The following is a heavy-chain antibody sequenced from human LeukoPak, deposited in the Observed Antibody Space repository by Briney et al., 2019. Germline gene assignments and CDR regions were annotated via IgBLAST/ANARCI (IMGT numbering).Heavy chain of an antibody. CDR1: GGSISTSNYY. CDR3: ARGLGGDYYDSSGYPNN. V-gene: IGHV4-39*07. CDR2: IFYSGST. Sequence: SETLSLTCTVSGGSISTSNYYWGWIRQPPGKGLEWIGNIFYSGSTYYSPSVKSRVTISLDTSRNQFSLKLNSVTAADTAVYYCARGLGGDYYDSSGYPNNWGQGTLVTVSS. J-gene: IGHJ4*02. D-gene: IGHD3-22*01.